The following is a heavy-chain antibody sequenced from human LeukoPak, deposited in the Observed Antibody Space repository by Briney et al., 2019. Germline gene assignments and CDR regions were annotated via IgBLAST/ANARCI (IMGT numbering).Heavy chain of an antibody. CDR3: ASPPWYGSVLDYFDY. CDR1: GFTFSSYA. CDR2: ISGSGGST. J-gene: IGHJ4*02. Sequence: GGSLRLSCAASGFTFSSYAMSWVRQAPGKGLEWVSAISGSGGSTYYADSVKGRFTISRDNSKNTLYLQMNSLRAEDTAVYYCASPPWYGSVLDYFDYWGQGTLVTVSS. V-gene: IGHV3-23*01. D-gene: IGHD6-13*01.